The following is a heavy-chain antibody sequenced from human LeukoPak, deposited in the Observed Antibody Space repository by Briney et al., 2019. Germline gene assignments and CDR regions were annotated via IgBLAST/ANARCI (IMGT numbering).Heavy chain of an antibody. D-gene: IGHD3-16*02. CDR2: INPSGGST. V-gene: IGHV1-46*01. Sequence: ASVKVSCKASGYTFTSYYMHWVRQAPGQGREWMGIINPSGGSTSYAQKFQGRVTMTRDTSISTAYMELRSLRSDDTAVYYCARDRDYDYVWGSYHAFDIWGQGTMVTVSS. CDR1: GYTFTSYY. CDR3: ARDRDYDYVWGSYHAFDI. J-gene: IGHJ3*02.